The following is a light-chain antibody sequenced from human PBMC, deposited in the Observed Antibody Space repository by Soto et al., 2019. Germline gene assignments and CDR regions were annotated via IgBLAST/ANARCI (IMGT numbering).Light chain of an antibody. CDR1: SSDVGSYNL. J-gene: IGLJ1*01. V-gene: IGLV2-23*01. CDR2: EGS. Sequence: QSVLTQPASVSGSPGQSIAISCTGTSSDVGSYNLVSWYQQHPGKAPKLMIYEGSKRPSGVSNRFSGSKSGNTASLTISGLQAEDEADYYCCSYAGSSTYVFGTGTKVTRP. CDR3: CSYAGSSTYV.